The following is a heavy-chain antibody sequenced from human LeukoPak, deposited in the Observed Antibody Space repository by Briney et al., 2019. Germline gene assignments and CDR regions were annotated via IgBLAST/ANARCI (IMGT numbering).Heavy chain of an antibody. CDR2: ISSSSSYI. D-gene: IGHD2-2*01. Sequence: GGSLRLSCAASGFTFSSYSMNWVRQAPGKGLEWVSSISSSSSYIYYADSVKGRFTISRDNAKNSLYLQMNRLRAEDTAVYYCARDEYQLLSGWFDPWGQGTLVTVSS. V-gene: IGHV3-21*01. J-gene: IGHJ5*02. CDR1: GFTFSSYS. CDR3: ARDEYQLLSGWFDP.